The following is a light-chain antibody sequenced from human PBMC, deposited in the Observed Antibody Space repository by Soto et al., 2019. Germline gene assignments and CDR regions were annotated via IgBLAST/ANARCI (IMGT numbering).Light chain of an antibody. J-gene: IGLJ2*01. Sequence: QSVLTQPPSASGSPGQSVTISCTGTSSDVGAYNSVSWYQQHPGRAPKLMIYGVSKRPSGVPERFSGSKSGNTASLTVSGLQAEDEADYYCSSYAGSNNFVFGGGTKLTVL. CDR1: SSDVGAYNS. V-gene: IGLV2-8*01. CDR3: SSYAGSNNFV. CDR2: GVS.